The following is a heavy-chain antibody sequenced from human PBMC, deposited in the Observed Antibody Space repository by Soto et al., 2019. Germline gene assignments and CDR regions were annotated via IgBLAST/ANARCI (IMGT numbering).Heavy chain of an antibody. D-gene: IGHD6-13*01. CDR3: ARHPERIAEIGWFDP. Sequence: GGSLRLCCAASGFTFSSYSMNWVRQAPGKGLEWVSYISSSSSTIYYADSVKGRFTISRDNAKNSLYLQMNSLRAEDTAVYYCARHPERIAEIGWFDPWGQGTLVTVSS. CDR1: GFTFSSYS. CDR2: ISSSSSTI. J-gene: IGHJ5*02. V-gene: IGHV3-48*01.